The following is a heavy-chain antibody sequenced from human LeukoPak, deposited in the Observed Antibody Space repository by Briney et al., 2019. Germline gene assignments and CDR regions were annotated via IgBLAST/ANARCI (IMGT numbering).Heavy chain of an antibody. D-gene: IGHD6-19*01. Sequence: GASVKVSCKASGGTFSSYAVSWVRQAPGQGLEWMGGIIPIFGTANYAQKFQGRVTITADESTSTAYMELSSLRSEDTAVYYCARGGRVAGPFDYWGQGTLVTVSS. CDR1: GGTFSSYA. CDR3: ARGGRVAGPFDY. V-gene: IGHV1-69*13. CDR2: IIPIFGTA. J-gene: IGHJ4*02.